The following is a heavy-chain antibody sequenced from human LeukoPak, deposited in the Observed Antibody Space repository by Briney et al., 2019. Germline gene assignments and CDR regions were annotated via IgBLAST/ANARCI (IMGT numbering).Heavy chain of an antibody. CDR2: INPNSGGT. D-gene: IGHD3-10*01. CDR1: GYTFTGYY. V-gene: IGHV1-2*02. J-gene: IGHJ5*02. CDR3: ARDFQLLWFGPNWFDP. Sequence: VASVKVSCKASGYTFTGYYMHWVRQAPGQGLEWMGWINPNSGGTNYAQKFQGRVTMTRDTSISTAYMELSRLRSDDTAVYYCARDFQLLWFGPNWFDPWGQGTLVTVSS.